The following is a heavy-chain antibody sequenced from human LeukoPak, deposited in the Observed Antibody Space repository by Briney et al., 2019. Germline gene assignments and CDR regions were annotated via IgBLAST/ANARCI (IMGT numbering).Heavy chain of an antibody. CDR2: INHSGST. Sequence: SETLSLTCAVYGGSFSGYYWSWIRQPPGKGLEWIGEINHSGSTNYNPSLKSRVTISVDTSTTQFSLKLSSVTAADTAVYYCARGLRVKTMVRGAKNMYVCGKGNTVTVSS. CDR3: ARGLRVKTMVRGAKNMYV. V-gene: IGHV4-34*01. J-gene: IGHJ6*03. CDR1: GGSFSGYY. D-gene: IGHD3-10*01.